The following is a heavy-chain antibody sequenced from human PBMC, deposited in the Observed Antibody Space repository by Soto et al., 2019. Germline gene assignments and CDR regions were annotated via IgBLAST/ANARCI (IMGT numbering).Heavy chain of an antibody. Sequence: EVQLVESGGGLVKPGGSLRLSCAASGFTFSSYSMNWVRQAPGKGLEWVSSISSSSSYTYYADSVKGRFTISRDNAKNSLYLQMNSLRAEDTAVYYCARSILYYPYGMDVWGQGTTVTVSS. V-gene: IGHV3-21*01. D-gene: IGHD2-15*01. CDR1: GFTFSSYS. CDR2: ISSSSSYT. J-gene: IGHJ6*02. CDR3: ARSILYYPYGMDV.